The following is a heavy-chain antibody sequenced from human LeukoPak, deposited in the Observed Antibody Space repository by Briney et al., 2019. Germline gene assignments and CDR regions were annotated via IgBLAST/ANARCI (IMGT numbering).Heavy chain of an antibody. D-gene: IGHD6-13*01. CDR1: GYTFTSYD. CDR3: ARSLSSSWYFWFDP. J-gene: IGHJ5*02. V-gene: IGHV1-18*01. Sequence: DTVKVSCKASGYTFTSYDISWVRQAPGQGLEWMGWINAYNGNTNYPQKLQGRVTMTTDTSTSTAYMELRSLRSDDTAVYYGARSLSSSWYFWFDPWGQGTLVTVSS. CDR2: INAYNGNT.